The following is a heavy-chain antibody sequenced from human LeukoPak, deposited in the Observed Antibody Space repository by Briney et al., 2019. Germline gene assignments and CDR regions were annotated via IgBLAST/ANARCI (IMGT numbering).Heavy chain of an antibody. J-gene: IGHJ4*02. D-gene: IGHD5-18*01. CDR1: GGTFSGYY. V-gene: IGHV4-34*08. Sequence: PSETLSLTCAVYGGTFSGYYWSWIRQPPGKGLDWIGEINHSGSTNYNPSLKSRVSISVDTSKNQFSLKLSSVTAADTAVYYCAGRSLGYSYGYSDYWGQGTLVTVSS. CDR3: AGRSLGYSYGYSDY. CDR2: INHSGST.